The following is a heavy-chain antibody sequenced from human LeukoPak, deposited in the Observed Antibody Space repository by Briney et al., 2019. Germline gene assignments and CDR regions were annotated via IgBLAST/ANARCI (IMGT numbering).Heavy chain of an antibody. Sequence: GASVKVSCKASGYTFTSYYMHWVRQAPGQGLEWMGIINPSGGRTNYAQKFQGRVTMTRDTSTSTVYMEVSSLRSEDTAVYYCARGGRDYYDLNLDYWGQGTLVTVST. D-gene: IGHD3-22*01. CDR3: ARGGRDYYDLNLDY. CDR1: GYTFTSYY. J-gene: IGHJ4*02. CDR2: INPSGGRT. V-gene: IGHV1-46*01.